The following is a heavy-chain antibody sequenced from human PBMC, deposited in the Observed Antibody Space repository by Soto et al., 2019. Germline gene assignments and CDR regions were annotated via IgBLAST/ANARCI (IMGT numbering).Heavy chain of an antibody. D-gene: IGHD6-25*01. V-gene: IGHV4-59*01. CDR2: IYYSGST. CDR3: ARDQLSSGLYVWFDP. J-gene: IGHJ5*02. CDR1: GGSISSCS. Sequence: PSETLSLTCTVSGGSISSCSWSWIRQPPGKGLEWIGYIYYSGSTNYNPSLKSRVTISVDTSKNQFSLKLSSVTAADTAVYYCARDQLSSGLYVWFDPWGQGTLVTVSS.